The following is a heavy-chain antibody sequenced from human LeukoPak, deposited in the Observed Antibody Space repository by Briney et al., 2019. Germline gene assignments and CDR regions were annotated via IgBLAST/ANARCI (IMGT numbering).Heavy chain of an antibody. CDR3: AKVDDVVVVAASYGMDV. CDR1: GFTFSSYG. J-gene: IGHJ6*04. Sequence: QPGGSLRLSCAASGFTFSSYGMHWVRQAPGKGLEWVAVIWYDGSDKYYADSVKGRFTISRDNSKNTLYLQMNSLRAEDTAVYYCAKVDDVVVVAASYGMDVWGKGTTVTVSS. CDR2: IWYDGSDK. D-gene: IGHD2-15*01. V-gene: IGHV3-33*06.